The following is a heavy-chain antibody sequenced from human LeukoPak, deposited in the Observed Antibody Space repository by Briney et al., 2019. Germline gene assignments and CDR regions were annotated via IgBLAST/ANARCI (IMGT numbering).Heavy chain of an antibody. Sequence: GGSLRLSCAASGFTFSSYSMNWVRQAPGKGLEWVSSISSSSSYIYYADSVKGRFAISRDNAKNSLYLQMNSLRAEDTAVYYCARASGVAAVDYWGQGTLVTVSS. CDR2: ISSSSSYI. J-gene: IGHJ4*02. CDR3: ARASGVAAVDY. V-gene: IGHV3-21*01. D-gene: IGHD6-19*01. CDR1: GFTFSSYS.